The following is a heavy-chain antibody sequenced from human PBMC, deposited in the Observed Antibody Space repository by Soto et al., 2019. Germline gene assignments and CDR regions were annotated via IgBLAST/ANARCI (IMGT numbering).Heavy chain of an antibody. D-gene: IGHD6-19*01. CDR1: GYTFTNYA. J-gene: IGHJ4*02. CDR3: ARDGAVTGNINFDY. V-gene: IGHV1-3*01. CDR2: INGGTGNT. Sequence: QVQLVQSGADVKKPGASVKVSCKASGYTFTNYAMHWVRQAPGQRLEWMGWINGGTGNTKYSQKFRDRVTITRDTSASTAYMELSSLTSEDSGVYYCARDGAVTGNINFDYWGQGTLVTVSS.